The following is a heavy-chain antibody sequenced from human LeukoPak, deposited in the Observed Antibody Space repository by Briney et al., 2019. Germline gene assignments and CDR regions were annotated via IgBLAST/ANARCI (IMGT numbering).Heavy chain of an antibody. V-gene: IGHV3-48*04. CDR1: GFTFSSYG. CDR3: ARDWRSDYYDSSGYYPDY. D-gene: IGHD3-22*01. Sequence: GRSLRLSCAASGFTFSSYGMHWVRQAPGKGLEWVSYISSSGSTIYYADSVKGRFTISRDNAKNSLYLQMNSLRAEDTAVYYCARDWRSDYYDSSGYYPDYWGQGTLVTVPS. J-gene: IGHJ4*02. CDR2: ISSSGSTI.